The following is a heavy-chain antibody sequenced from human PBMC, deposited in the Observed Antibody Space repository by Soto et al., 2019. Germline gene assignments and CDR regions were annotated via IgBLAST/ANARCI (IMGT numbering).Heavy chain of an antibody. CDR3: AKAGSGTMNYYYYMDV. V-gene: IGHV3-23*01. D-gene: IGHD1-7*01. CDR1: GFTFSSYA. J-gene: IGHJ6*03. CDR2: ISGSGGST. Sequence: GGSLRLSCAASGFTFSSYAMSWVRQAPGKGLEWVSAISGSGGSTYYADSVKGRFTISRDNSKNTLYLQMNSLRAEDTAVYYCAKAGSGTMNYYYYMDVWGKGTTVTSP.